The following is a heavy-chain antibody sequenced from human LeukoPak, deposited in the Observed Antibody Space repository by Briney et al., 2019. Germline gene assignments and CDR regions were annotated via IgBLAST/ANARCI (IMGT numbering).Heavy chain of an antibody. J-gene: IGHJ4*02. CDR3: ARQEFSPNYFDY. Sequence: SETLSLTCTVSGGSISSSSYYWGWIRQPPGKGLEGIGRIYYSGSTYDNPSLNSLVTISVDTSKYQFSLKLSSVTAADTAVYYCARQEFSPNYFDYWGQGTVVTVSS. CDR1: GGSISSSSYY. CDR2: IYYSGST. V-gene: IGHV4-39*01. D-gene: IGHD3-16*02.